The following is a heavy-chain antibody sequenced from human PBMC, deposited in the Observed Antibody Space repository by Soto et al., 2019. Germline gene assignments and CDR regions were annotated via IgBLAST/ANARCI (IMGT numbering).Heavy chain of an antibody. CDR1: GGSISSYY. Sequence: SETLSLTCTVSGGSISSYYWSWIRQPPGKGLEWIGYIYYSGSTNYNPSLKSRVTISVDTSKNQFSLKLSSVTAADTAVYYCARASTPYDFWEFGYWGQGTLVTVSS. CDR2: IYYSGST. J-gene: IGHJ4*02. D-gene: IGHD3-3*01. CDR3: ARASTPYDFWEFGY. V-gene: IGHV4-59*01.